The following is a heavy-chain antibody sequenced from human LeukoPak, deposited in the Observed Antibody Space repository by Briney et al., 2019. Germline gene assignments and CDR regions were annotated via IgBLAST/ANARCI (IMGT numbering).Heavy chain of an antibody. Sequence: ASVKVSCKASGYTFTGYYMHWVRQAPGQGLEWMGWINPNSGGTNYAQKFQGRVTVTRDTSISTAYMELSRLRSDDTAVYYCARLTYYYDSSGYSSYYYYMDVWGKGTTVTVSS. J-gene: IGHJ6*03. V-gene: IGHV1-2*02. CDR3: ARLTYYYDSSGYSSYYYYMDV. CDR1: GYTFTGYY. CDR2: INPNSGGT. D-gene: IGHD3-22*01.